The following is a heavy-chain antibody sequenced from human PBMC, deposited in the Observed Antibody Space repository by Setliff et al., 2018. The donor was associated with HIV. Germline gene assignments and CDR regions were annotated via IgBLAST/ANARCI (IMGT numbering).Heavy chain of an antibody. J-gene: IGHJ3*02. CDR1: GFTFSDSV. D-gene: IGHD2-15*01. Sequence: GGSLRLSCTASGFTFSDSVMHWVRQAPGKGLEWVSYISSGGRTTYYADSVKGRFTISRDNAKNSLYLQMNSLRAEDTAVYYCARLVVAATKRDAFDIWGQGTMVTVSS. V-gene: IGHV3-48*01. CDR2: ISSGGRTT. CDR3: ARLVVAATKRDAFDI.